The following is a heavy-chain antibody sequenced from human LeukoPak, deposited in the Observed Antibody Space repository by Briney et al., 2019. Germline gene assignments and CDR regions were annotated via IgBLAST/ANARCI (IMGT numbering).Heavy chain of an antibody. Sequence: EASVKVSCKASGYTFTSYDISWVRQAPGQGLEWMGWISAYNGNTNYAQKLQGRVTMTTDTSTSTAYMELRSLRSDDTAVYYCARESRRDTYYYDSSGYTPAPHAFDIWGQGTMVTVSS. D-gene: IGHD3-22*01. J-gene: IGHJ3*02. CDR2: ISAYNGNT. CDR1: GYTFTSYD. CDR3: ARESRRDTYYYDSSGYTPAPHAFDI. V-gene: IGHV1-18*01.